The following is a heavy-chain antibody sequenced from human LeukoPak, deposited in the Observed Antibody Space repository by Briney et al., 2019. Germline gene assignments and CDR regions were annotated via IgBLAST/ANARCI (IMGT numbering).Heavy chain of an antibody. J-gene: IGHJ6*02. CDR1: GGSISSSNW. CDR3: ARFLPTTVTTDYYYGMDV. D-gene: IGHD4-17*01. CDR2: IYHSGST. V-gene: IGHV4-4*02. Sequence: SGTLSLTCAVSGGSISSSNWRSWVRQPPGKGLEWIGEIYHSGSTNYNPSLKSRVTISVDKSKNQFSLKLSSVTAADTAVYYCARFLPTTVTTDYYYGMDVWGQGTTVTVSS.